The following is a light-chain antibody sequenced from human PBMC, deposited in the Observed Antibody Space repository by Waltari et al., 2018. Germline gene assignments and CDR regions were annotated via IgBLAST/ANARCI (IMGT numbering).Light chain of an antibody. V-gene: IGKV4-1*01. J-gene: IGKJ2*01. CDR2: WAS. CDR1: QSAFYSSNNKNH. Sequence: DIVMIPSTDSLAVSLGVRATITCTSSQSAFYSSNNKNHLAWYQQKPGQSPKLLIYWASTRESGVPDRFSGSGSGTDFTLTISSLQAEDVAVYYCQQYFGTPPYTFGQGTKLEIK. CDR3: QQYFGTPPYT.